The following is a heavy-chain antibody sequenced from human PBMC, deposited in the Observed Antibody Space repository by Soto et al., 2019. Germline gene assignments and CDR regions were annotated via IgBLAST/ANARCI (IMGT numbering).Heavy chain of an antibody. D-gene: IGHD5-18*01. CDR1: GFTFSSYE. Sequence: GGSLRLSCAASGFTFSSYEMNWVRQAPGKGLEWISYISTSGSSKYYADSVKGRFTISRDNAKNSLYLQMNSLRAEDTAVYYCARVRYGYRGYFDSWGQGTLVTVSS. J-gene: IGHJ4*02. V-gene: IGHV3-48*03. CDR3: ARVRYGYRGYFDS. CDR2: ISTSGSSK.